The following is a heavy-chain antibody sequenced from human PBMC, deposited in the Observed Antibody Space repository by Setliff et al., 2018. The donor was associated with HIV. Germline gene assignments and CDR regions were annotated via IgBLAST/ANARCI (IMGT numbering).Heavy chain of an antibody. J-gene: IGHJ6*02. CDR2: LSPSGTT. CDR1: GGSFSNYY. CDR3: ARVTWLNPRGRQQLLYYYGMDV. D-gene: IGHD6-13*01. V-gene: IGHV4-34*01. Sequence: PSETLSLTCTVYGGSFSNYYTNWIRQPPGKGLEWIGELSPSGTTRSNPSLQSRVTIALDTSNNQFSLKLTSVTAADTAMYYCARVTWLNPRGRQQLLYYYGMDVWGQGTTVTVSS.